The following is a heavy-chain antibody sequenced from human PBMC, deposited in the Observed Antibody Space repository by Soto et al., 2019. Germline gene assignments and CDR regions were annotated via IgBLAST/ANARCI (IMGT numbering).Heavy chain of an antibody. CDR2: IGTAGDT. D-gene: IGHD2-15*01. J-gene: IGHJ3*02. V-gene: IGHV3-13*01. CDR3: ARGRYCSGGSCYADDAFDI. Sequence: GGSLRLSCAASGFTFSSYDMHWVRQATGKGLEWVSAIGTAGDTYYPGSVKGRFTISRENAKNSLYLQMNSLRAGDTAVYYCARGRYCSGGSCYADDAFDIWGQGTMVTVSS. CDR1: GFTFSSYD.